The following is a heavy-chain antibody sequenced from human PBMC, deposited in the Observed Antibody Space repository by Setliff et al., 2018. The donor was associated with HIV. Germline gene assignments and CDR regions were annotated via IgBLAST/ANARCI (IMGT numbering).Heavy chain of an antibody. CDR2: IYCGDSDA. CDR1: GYTFANYW. Sequence: LGESLKISCQGSGYTFANYWIGWVRQMPGKGLEWMGLIYCGDSDARYNPSFQGQVTISADKSINTAYLQWRSLKASDTAIYYCATSTSGWYNWFDPWGQGTLVTVSS. J-gene: IGHJ5*02. V-gene: IGHV5-51*01. CDR3: ATSTSGWYNWFDP. D-gene: IGHD6-19*01.